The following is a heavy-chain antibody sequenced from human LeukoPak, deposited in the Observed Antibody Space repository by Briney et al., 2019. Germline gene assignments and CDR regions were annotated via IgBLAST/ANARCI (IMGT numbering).Heavy chain of an antibody. CDR3: ARDRNFGWAIVVALDAFDI. CDR2: ISAYSGNT. J-gene: IGHJ3*02. CDR1: GYTFTSYG. Sequence: ASVKVSCKASGYTFTSYGISWVRQAPGQGLEWMGWISAYSGNTNYAQKLQGRVTMTTDTSTSTAYMELRSLRSDDTAVYYCARDRNFGWAIVVALDAFDIWGQGTMVTVSS. D-gene: IGHD3-22*01. V-gene: IGHV1-18*01.